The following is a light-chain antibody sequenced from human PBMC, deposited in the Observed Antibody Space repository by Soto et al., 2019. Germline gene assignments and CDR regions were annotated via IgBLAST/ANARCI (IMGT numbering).Light chain of an antibody. V-gene: IGLV2-8*01. CDR1: SSDVGGYNY. CDR2: EVS. Sequence: QSALTQPPSASGSPGQSVTISWTGTSSDVGGYNYVSWYRQHPGKAPKLMTYEVSKRPSGVPDRFSGSKSGNTASLTVSGLQAEDEADYYCSSYAGSNGVIFGGGTQLTAL. CDR3: SSYAGSNGVI. J-gene: IGLJ2*01.